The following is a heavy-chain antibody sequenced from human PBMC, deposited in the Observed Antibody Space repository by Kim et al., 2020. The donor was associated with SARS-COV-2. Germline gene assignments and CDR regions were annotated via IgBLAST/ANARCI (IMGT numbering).Heavy chain of an antibody. CDR2: IWYDGSNK. J-gene: IGHJ4*02. Sequence: GGYLRLSCAASGFTFSSYGMHWVRQAPGKGLEWVAVIWYDGSNKYYADSVKGRFTISRDNSKNTLYLQMNSLRAEDTAVYYCAKGDYGSGSIGDYWGQGTLVTVSS. CDR1: GFTFSSYG. V-gene: IGHV3-33*06. CDR3: AKGDYGSGSIGDY. D-gene: IGHD3-10*01.